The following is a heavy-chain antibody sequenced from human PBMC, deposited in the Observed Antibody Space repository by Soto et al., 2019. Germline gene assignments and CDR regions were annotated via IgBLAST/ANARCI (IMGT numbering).Heavy chain of an antibody. CDR1: GGSISSDY. D-gene: IGHD3-9*01. Sequence: SETLSLTCTVYGGSISSDYWSWIRQPPRKGLEWIGYIYYSGSTNYNPSLKSRDTISVDTSKNQFSLKLSSVTAADTAVHYCARGNLRLAPPYYWGQGTLVTVSS. CDR3: ARGNLRLAPPYY. V-gene: IGHV4-59*08. CDR2: IYYSGST. J-gene: IGHJ4*02.